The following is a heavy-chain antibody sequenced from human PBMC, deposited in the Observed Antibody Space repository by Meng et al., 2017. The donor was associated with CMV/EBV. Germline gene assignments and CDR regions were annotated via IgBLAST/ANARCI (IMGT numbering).Heavy chain of an antibody. CDR3: ARDYPPFTMVRGVTLSDGMDV. D-gene: IGHD3-10*01. V-gene: IGHV3-30*04. Sequence: LKISCAASGFTFSSYAMHWVRQAPGKGLEWVAVISYDGSNKYYADSVKGRFTISRDNSKNTLYLQMNSLRAEDTAVYYCARDYPPFTMVRGVTLSDGMDVWGQGTTVTVSS. CDR1: GFTFSSYA. CDR2: ISYDGSNK. J-gene: IGHJ6*02.